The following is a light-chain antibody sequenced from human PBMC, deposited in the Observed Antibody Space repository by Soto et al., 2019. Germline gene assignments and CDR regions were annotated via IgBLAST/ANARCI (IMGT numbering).Light chain of an antibody. CDR3: QQSYSSSPIT. V-gene: IGKV1-39*01. J-gene: IGKJ5*01. CDR1: SSISSY. Sequence: DIQMTQSPSSLSASVGDRVTITCRASSSISSYLNWYQQKPGKAPKLLIYAASSLQSGVPSRFSGSGSGTDFTLTINSLRPEDFASYYCQQSYSSSPITFGPGTRLEIK. CDR2: AAS.